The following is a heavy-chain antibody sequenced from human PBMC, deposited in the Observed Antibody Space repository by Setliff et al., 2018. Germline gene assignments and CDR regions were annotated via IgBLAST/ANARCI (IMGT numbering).Heavy chain of an antibody. CDR1: GFTFSYAW. CDR2: SKSKTAGGAI. J-gene: IGHJ6*03. V-gene: IGHV3-15*07. CDR3: TTDRAACSGSSCYYYYNMDV. Sequence: PGGSLRLSCAASGFTFSYAWMHWVRQAPGKGLEWVGRSKSKTAGGAIDYAAPVKGRFTISRDDSKNTLYLQMSSLKTEDTAMYYCTTDRAACSGSSCYYYYNMDVWGKGTQVTVSS. D-gene: IGHD2-2*01.